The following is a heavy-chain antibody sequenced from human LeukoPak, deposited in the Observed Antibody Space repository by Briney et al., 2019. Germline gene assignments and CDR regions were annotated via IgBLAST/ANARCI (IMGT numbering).Heavy chain of an antibody. J-gene: IGHJ5*02. CDR1: GFTFSSYS. CDR3: AREYSNDYNWFDP. CDR2: ISSSTSYI. V-gene: IGHV3-21*04. Sequence: GGSLRLSCAASGFTFSSYSMNWVRQAPGKGLEWVSSISSSTSYIYYADSVKGRFTISRDNAKNSLYLQMNSLRAEDTAVYYCAREYSNDYNWFDPWGQGTLVTVSS. D-gene: IGHD4-11*01.